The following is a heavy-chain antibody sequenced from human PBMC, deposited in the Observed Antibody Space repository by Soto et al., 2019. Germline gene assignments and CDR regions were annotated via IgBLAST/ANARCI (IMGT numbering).Heavy chain of an antibody. J-gene: IGHJ6*02. V-gene: IGHV3-21*01. D-gene: IGHD5-12*01. CDR3: ARVLENTEIQWIYYYYGMDV. Sequence: GGSLRLSCAASGFTFSSYSMNWARQAPGKGLEWVSSISSSSSYIYYADSVKGRFTISRDNAKNSLYLQMNSLRAEDTAVYYCARVLENTEIQWIYYYYGMDVWGQGTTVTVSS. CDR1: GFTFSSYS. CDR2: ISSSSSYI.